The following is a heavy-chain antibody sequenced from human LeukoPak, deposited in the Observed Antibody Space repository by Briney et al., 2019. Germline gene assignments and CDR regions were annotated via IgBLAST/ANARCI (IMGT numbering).Heavy chain of an antibody. Sequence: SENLSLTCTFSGRSISSGGYYWSWIRQRPGKGLEWIGYIYYSGSTYYNPSLKSRVTISVDTSKNQFSLKLSSVTAADTAVYYCARATMTALIDYWGQGTLVTVSS. D-gene: IGHD3-22*01. J-gene: IGHJ4*02. CDR3: ARATMTALIDY. V-gene: IGHV4-31*03. CDR1: GRSISSGGYY. CDR2: IYYSGST.